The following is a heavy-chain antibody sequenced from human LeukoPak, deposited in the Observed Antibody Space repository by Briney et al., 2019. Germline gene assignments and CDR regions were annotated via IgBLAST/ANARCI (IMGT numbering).Heavy chain of an antibody. D-gene: IGHD3-10*01. V-gene: IGHV3-7*01. CDR1: GFTFSSYA. CDR2: IKQDGSEK. CDR3: ARGPDPMVRGVISY. J-gene: IGHJ4*02. Sequence: PGGSLRLSCAASGFTFSSYAMSWVRQAPGKGLEWVANIKQDGSEKYYADSVKGRFTISRDNAKNSLYLQMNSLRAEDTAVYYCARGPDPMVRGVISYWGQGTLVTVSS.